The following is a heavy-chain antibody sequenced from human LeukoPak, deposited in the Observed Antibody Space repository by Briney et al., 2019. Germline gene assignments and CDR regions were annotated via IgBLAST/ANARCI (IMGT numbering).Heavy chain of an antibody. CDR3: ARDRQLAYCSSTSCYRGMDV. CDR1: GSPISSYY. D-gene: IGHD2-2*01. J-gene: IGHJ6*02. CDR2: IYYSGST. V-gene: IGHV4-59*01. Sequence: SETLSLTCTVSGSPISSYYWTWIRQPPGKGLEWIGYIYYSGSTNYNPSLKSRVIISVDTSKNQFSLKLSSVTAADTAMYYCARDRQLAYCSSTSCYRGMDVWGQGTTVTVSS.